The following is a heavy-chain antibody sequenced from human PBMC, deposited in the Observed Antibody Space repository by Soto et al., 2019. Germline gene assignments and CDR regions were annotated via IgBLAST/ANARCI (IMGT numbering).Heavy chain of an antibody. CDR1: GYNLTELS. V-gene: IGHV1-24*01. D-gene: IGHD2-2*01. Sequence: ASVKVSWKVSGYNLTELSMHWVRQAPGKGLEWMGGFDPEEGETIYAQKFQGRVTMTEDTSTDTAYMELSSLRSEDTAVYYCATGLIVVVPAVHDAFDIWGQGTMVTVSS. CDR2: FDPEEGET. CDR3: ATGLIVVVPAVHDAFDI. J-gene: IGHJ3*02.